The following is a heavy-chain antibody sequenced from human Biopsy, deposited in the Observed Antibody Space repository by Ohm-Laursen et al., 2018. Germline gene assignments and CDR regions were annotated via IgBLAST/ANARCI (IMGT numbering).Heavy chain of an antibody. CDR2: ISPYNGDT. Sequence: ASMKVSCKASGYTFTNYGISWVRQAPGQGLEWMGWISPYNGDTDYAQKLQGRVTMTTDTSTSTAYMDLRSLRSDDTAVCYCARDRWPHVTLLGLVVFDFWGQGTLVSVSS. J-gene: IGHJ4*02. CDR3: ARDRWPHVTLLGLVVFDF. V-gene: IGHV1-18*01. CDR1: GYTFTNYG. D-gene: IGHD3-3*01.